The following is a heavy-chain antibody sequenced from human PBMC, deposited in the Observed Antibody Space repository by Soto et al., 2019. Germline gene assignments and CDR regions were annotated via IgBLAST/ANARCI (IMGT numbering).Heavy chain of an antibody. J-gene: IGHJ5*02. D-gene: IGHD6-13*01. CDR3: ARDARIPAAQAALYNWFDP. V-gene: IGHV3-30*03. Sequence: QVQLVESGGGVVQPGRSLRLSCAASGFTFSSYGVHWVRQAPGKGLEWVAVISYDGSNKYYADSVKGRFTISRDNSRNTVYLQMNSLRADDTAVYFCARDARIPAAQAALYNWFDPWGQGTLVTVSS. CDR1: GFTFSSYG. CDR2: ISYDGSNK.